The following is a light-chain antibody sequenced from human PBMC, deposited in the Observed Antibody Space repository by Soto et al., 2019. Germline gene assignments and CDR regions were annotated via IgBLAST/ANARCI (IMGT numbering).Light chain of an antibody. Sequence: QSVLTQPASVSGSPGQSITISCTGSISDIGTYNLVSWFQQHPGKAPKLIIYEGSKRPSGVSNRFSGSKSGNTASLTISGLQAEDEADYYCCSYTSSSTYVFGTGTKVTVL. CDR1: ISDIGTYNL. CDR2: EGS. V-gene: IGLV2-14*02. J-gene: IGLJ1*01. CDR3: CSYTSSSTYV.